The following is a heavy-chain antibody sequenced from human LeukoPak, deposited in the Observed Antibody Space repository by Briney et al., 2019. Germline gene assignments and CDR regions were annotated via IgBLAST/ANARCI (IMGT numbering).Heavy chain of an antibody. CDR1: GGSISSSSYY. D-gene: IGHD6-19*01. CDR3: ARHGPRSSGWWRGRFDY. V-gene: IGHV4-39*01. J-gene: IGHJ4*02. CDR2: IYYSGST. Sequence: PSETLSLTCTVSGGSISSSSYYWGWLRQPPGKGLEWIGSIYYSGSTYYNPSLKSRVTISVDTSKNQFSLELSSVTAADTAVYYCARHGPRSSGWWRGRFDYWGQGTLVTVSS.